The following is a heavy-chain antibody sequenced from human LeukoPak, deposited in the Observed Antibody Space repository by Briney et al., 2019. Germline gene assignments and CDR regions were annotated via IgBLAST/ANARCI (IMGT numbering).Heavy chain of an antibody. CDR3: AREGGATTVSY. CDR2: IYYSGST. CDR1: GGSISSYY. Sequence: SETLSLTCTVSGGSISSYYWSWIRQPPGKGLEWIGYIYYSGSTNYNPSLKSRVTISVDTSKNQFSLRLSSVTAADTAVNYCAREGGATTVSYWGQGTLVTVSS. D-gene: IGHD5-24*01. J-gene: IGHJ4*02. V-gene: IGHV4-59*01.